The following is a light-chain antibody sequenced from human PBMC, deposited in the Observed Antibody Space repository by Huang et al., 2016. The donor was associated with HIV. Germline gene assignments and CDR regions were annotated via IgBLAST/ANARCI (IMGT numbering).Light chain of an antibody. CDR1: QDIGNY. Sequence: DIQMTQSPSSLSASVGDRVTITCQASQDIGNYLNWYQQKPGQAPKRLIFDASNLETGVPSRFSGSGSGTDFTFTISTLQPDDIATYYCQHYDSLPPWTFGQGTRVEI. J-gene: IGKJ1*01. CDR2: DAS. V-gene: IGKV1-33*01. CDR3: QHYDSLPPWT.